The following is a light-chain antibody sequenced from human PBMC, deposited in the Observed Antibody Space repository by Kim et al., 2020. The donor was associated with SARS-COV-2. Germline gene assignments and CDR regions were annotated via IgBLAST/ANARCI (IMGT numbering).Light chain of an antibody. CDR2: DAS. CDR1: QSVSSN. CDR3: QQRSHWPVT. J-gene: IGKJ2*01. Sequence: SLSPGERATLSCRASQSVSSNLAWYQQKRGQAPRLLIYDASNRATGIPARFSGSGSGTDFTLTISSLEPEDFAVYYCQQRSHWPVTFGQGTKLEI. V-gene: IGKV3-11*01.